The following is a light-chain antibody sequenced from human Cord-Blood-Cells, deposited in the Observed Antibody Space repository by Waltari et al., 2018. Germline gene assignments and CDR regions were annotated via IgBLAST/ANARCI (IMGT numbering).Light chain of an antibody. J-gene: IGKJ2*01. CDR3: QQRSNWPPYT. V-gene: IGKV3-11*01. CDR1: QSVSSY. Sequence: IVLTQSPATLSLSPGQRATLSCRASQSVSSYSAWYQQKPGQPPRLLIYDASNRATGIPARFSGSGSGTDFTLTISSLEPEDFAVYYCQQRSNWPPYTFGQGTKLEIK. CDR2: DAS.